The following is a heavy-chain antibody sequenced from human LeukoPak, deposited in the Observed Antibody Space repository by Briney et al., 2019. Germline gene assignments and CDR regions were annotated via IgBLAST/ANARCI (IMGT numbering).Heavy chain of an antibody. D-gene: IGHD4-23*01. CDR2: IYYSGST. Sequence: SETLSLTCTVSGGSISSGDYYWSWIRQPPGKGLEWIGYIYYSGSTYYNPSLKSRVTISVDTSKNQFSLKLSSVTAADTAVYYCARVTTVASPFDYWGQGTLVTVSS. CDR1: GGSISSGDYY. V-gene: IGHV4-30-4*08. CDR3: ARVTTVASPFDY. J-gene: IGHJ4*02.